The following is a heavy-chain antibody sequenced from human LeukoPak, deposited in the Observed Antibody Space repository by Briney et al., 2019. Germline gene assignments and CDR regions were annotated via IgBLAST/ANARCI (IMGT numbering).Heavy chain of an antibody. CDR3: ASASCGGGTCYDSRGWFDP. V-gene: IGHV4-38-2*02. Sequence: SETLSLTCTVSGYSISSGYYWAWIRQSPGKGLEWIGNIHHSGNIYYNVSLKSRVTISVHTSNNQFSLNLNSVTAADTAVYYCASASCGGGTCYDSRGWFDPWGQGTLVTVSS. CDR1: GYSISSGYY. D-gene: IGHD2-15*01. J-gene: IGHJ5*02. CDR2: IHHSGNI.